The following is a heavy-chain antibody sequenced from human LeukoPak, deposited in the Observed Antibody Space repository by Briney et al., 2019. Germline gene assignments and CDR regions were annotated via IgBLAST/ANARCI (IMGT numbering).Heavy chain of an antibody. J-gene: IGHJ4*02. CDR3: ARARNYYGSGSANY. D-gene: IGHD3-10*01. Sequence: ASVKVSCKASGYTFTGYYMHWVRQAPGQGLEWMGWINPNSGGTNYAQKFQGRVTMTRDTSISTAYMELSRLRSDDTAVYYCARARNYYGSGSANYWGQGTLVTVSS. CDR1: GYTFTGYY. V-gene: IGHV1-2*02. CDR2: INPNSGGT.